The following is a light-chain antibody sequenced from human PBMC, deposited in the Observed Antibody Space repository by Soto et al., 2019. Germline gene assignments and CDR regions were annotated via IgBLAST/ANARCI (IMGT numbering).Light chain of an antibody. CDR3: HSYYSSRITYV. V-gene: IGLV1-40*01. Sequence: QSVLTQPPSVSGAPGQRITISCTGSSSNIGAGYDVHWYQQLPGTAPKLLIYDNNNRPSGVPDRFSGSKSGTTASLAITGRQAEDEADYYCHSYYSSRITYVFGTGTKLTVL. J-gene: IGLJ1*01. CDR2: DNN. CDR1: SSNIGAGYD.